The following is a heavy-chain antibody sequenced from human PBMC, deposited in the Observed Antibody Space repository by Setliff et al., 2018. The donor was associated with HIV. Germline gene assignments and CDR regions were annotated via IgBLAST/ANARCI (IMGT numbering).Heavy chain of an antibody. CDR1: GYTFTSYD. CDR3: TRGADYLGIPSYYYYYMDV. V-gene: IGHV1-8*01. J-gene: IGHJ6*03. CDR2: MNPNSGNT. D-gene: IGHD7-27*01. Sequence: GASVKVSCKASGYTFTSYDIYWVRQATGQGLEWMGWMNPNSGNTGYAQKFQGRVTMTSSTSISTAYMELSRLRSEDTAVYYCTRGADYLGIPSYYYYYMDVWGKGTTVTVSS.